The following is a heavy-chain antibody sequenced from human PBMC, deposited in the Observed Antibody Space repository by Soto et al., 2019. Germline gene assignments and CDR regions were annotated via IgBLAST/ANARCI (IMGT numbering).Heavy chain of an antibody. CDR3: ARSRSAIADGMDV. D-gene: IGHD2-2*02. Sequence: PGGSLRLSCEVSGVNFRGYAMSWVRQAPGKGLEWVSGIRVGPGITYYADSVKGRFTISTDISRKTVYLQMNNLGGEDTALYFCARSRSAIADGMDVWGQGTTVTVSS. J-gene: IGHJ6*02. V-gene: IGHV3-23*01. CDR2: IRVGPGIT. CDR1: GVNFRGYA.